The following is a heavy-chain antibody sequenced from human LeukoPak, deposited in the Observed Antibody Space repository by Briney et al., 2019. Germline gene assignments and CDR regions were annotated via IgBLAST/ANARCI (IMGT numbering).Heavy chain of an antibody. CDR1: GFTFSSYS. CDR3: ARAEGYGSFDY. V-gene: IGHV3-21*01. J-gene: IGHJ4*02. Sequence: GGSLRLSCAASGFTFSSYSMNWVRQAPGKGLEWVSSISSSSGYIYYADSVKGRFTISRDNAKSSLYLQMNSLRAEDTAVYYCARAEGYGSFDYWGQGTLVTVSS. CDR2: ISSSSGYI. D-gene: IGHD5-12*01.